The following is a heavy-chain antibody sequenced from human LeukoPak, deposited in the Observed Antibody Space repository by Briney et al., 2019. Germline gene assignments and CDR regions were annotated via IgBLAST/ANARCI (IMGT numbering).Heavy chain of an antibody. CDR2: ISHDGSRI. D-gene: IGHD3-3*01. V-gene: IGHV3-30*03. CDR3: ARDLGNVRFLEWFEGGPSWFDP. J-gene: IGHJ5*02. Sequence: PGTSLRLSCAASGFTFSNYDMHWVRQAPGKGLEWVSVISHDGSRIYYVDSAKGRFTISRDNAKNSLYLQMNSLRAEDTAVYYCARDLGNVRFLEWFEGGPSWFDPWGQGTLVTVSS. CDR1: GFTFSNYD.